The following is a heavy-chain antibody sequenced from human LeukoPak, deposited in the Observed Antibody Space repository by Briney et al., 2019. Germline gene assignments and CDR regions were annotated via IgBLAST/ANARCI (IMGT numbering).Heavy chain of an antibody. CDR1: GFTFNRFW. CDR3: AREDVDITVATSGAFDI. J-gene: IGHJ3*02. CDR2: IISDGSST. V-gene: IGHV3-74*01. Sequence: GGSLRLSCAASGFTFNRFWMHWVRQAPGKGLVWVSRIISDGSSTNYADSVKGRFTISRDNAKNTLYLQMNSLRAEGTALYYCAREDVDITVATSGAFDIWGQGTMVTVSS. D-gene: IGHD6-19*01.